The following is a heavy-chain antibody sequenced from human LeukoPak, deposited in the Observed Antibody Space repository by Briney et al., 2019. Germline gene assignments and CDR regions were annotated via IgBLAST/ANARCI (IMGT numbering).Heavy chain of an antibody. Sequence: GGSLRLSCAASGFTFSSYGMHWVRQAPGKGLEWVAVISYDGSNKYYADSVKGRFTISRDNSKNTLYLQMNSLRAEDTAVYYCAKLSSDCSGGSCFDYWGQGTLVTVSS. V-gene: IGHV3-30*18. J-gene: IGHJ4*02. D-gene: IGHD2-15*01. CDR3: AKLSSDCSGGSCFDY. CDR1: GFTFSSYG. CDR2: ISYDGSNK.